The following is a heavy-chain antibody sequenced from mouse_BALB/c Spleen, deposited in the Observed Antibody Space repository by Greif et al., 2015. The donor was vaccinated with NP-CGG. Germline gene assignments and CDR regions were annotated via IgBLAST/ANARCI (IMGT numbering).Heavy chain of an antibody. J-gene: IGHJ3*01. CDR1: GYTFTSYY. D-gene: IGHD1-2*01. Sequence: VQLQESGAELVKPGASVKLSCKASGYTFTSYYMYWVKQRPGQGLEWIGEINPSNGGTNFNEKFKSKATLTVDKSSGTAYMQPSSLTSEDSAVYYCTRGGYYGPWFAYWGQGTLVTVSA. CDR3: TRGGYYGPWFAY. CDR2: INPSNGGT. V-gene: IGHV1S81*02.